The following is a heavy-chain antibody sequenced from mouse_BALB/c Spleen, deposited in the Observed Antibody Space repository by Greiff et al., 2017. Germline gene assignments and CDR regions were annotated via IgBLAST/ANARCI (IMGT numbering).Heavy chain of an antibody. V-gene: IGHV3-2*02. CDR2: ISYSGST. J-gene: IGHJ3*01. CDR1: GYSITSDYA. CDR3: AREDYYGWFAY. Sequence: VQLKESGPGLVKPSQSLSLTCTVTGYSITSDYAWNWIRQFPGNKLEWMGYISYSGSTSYNPSLKSRISITRDTSKNQFFLQLNSVTTEDTATYYCAREDYYGWFAYWGQGTLVTVSA. D-gene: IGHD1-1*01.